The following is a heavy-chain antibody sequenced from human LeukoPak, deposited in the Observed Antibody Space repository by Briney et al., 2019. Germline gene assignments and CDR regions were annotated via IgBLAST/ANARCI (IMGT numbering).Heavy chain of an antibody. D-gene: IGHD6-13*01. CDR2: IIPILGIA. CDR3: ARPKASSSWIDY. Sequence: SVKVSCKASGGTFSSYAISWVRQAPGQGLEWMGRIIPILGIANYAQKLQGRVTMTTDTSTSTAYMELRSLRSDDTAVYYCARPKASSSWIDYWGQGTLVTVSS. CDR1: GGTFSSYA. J-gene: IGHJ4*02. V-gene: IGHV1-69*04.